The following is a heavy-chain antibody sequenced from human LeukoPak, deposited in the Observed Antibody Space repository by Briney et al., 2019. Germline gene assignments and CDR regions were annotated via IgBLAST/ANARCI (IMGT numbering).Heavy chain of an antibody. Sequence: GGSLRLSCAASGFTFSSYGMHWVRQAQGQGLEWVAFIRYNGNNQYYADSVKGRFTISRDNYKNTLYLQMNSLKGDDTAVYYCAKDSAFYYIDVWGKGATVIISS. D-gene: IGHD3-10*01. CDR2: IRYNGNNQ. J-gene: IGHJ6*03. CDR3: AKDSAFYYIDV. CDR1: GFTFSSYG. V-gene: IGHV3-30*02.